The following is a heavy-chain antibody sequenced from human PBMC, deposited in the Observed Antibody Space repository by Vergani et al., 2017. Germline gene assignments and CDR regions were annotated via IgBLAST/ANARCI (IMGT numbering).Heavy chain of an antibody. J-gene: IGHJ4*02. D-gene: IGHD3-9*01. V-gene: IGHV4-38-2*01. Sequence: QVQLQESGPGLVKPSETLSLTCAVSGFSIDNGYYWDWLRQPPGKGLEWIGSIYRTGRTHFNPSLKSRVTISVDTSNNHFSLRLTSLTAADTAVDYGARRSGIVYDIFSSTQYFFDFWCQGTLVTVSS. CDR3: ARRSGIVYDIFSSTQYFFDF. CDR1: GFSIDNGYY. CDR2: IYRTGRT.